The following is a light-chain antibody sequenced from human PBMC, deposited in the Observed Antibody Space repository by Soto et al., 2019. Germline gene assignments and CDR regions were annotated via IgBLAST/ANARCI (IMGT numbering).Light chain of an antibody. Sequence: DIPMTQSPSSVSASVGDSVTISCRASQSISRYLNWYQQKPGKAPELLIYAASTLQSGVPSRFSGSGSGTDFTLTISCLQSEDFATYYCQQYYSFPPTFGQGTKVDIK. J-gene: IGKJ1*01. CDR2: AAS. CDR1: QSISRY. V-gene: IGKV1-39*01. CDR3: QQYYSFPPT.